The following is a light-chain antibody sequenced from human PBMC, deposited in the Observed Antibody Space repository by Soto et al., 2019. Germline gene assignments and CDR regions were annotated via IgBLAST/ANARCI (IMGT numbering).Light chain of an antibody. CDR3: SSYTSSSTLAA. V-gene: IGLV2-14*01. Sequence: QSVLTQPASVSGSPGQSITISCTGTSSDVGGYNYVSWYQQHPGKAPKLMIYDVSNRPSGVSNRFSGSKSGNTASLTISGLQAEDEADYHCSSYTSSSTLAAFGTGTKVTVL. CDR2: DVS. J-gene: IGLJ1*01. CDR1: SSDVGGYNY.